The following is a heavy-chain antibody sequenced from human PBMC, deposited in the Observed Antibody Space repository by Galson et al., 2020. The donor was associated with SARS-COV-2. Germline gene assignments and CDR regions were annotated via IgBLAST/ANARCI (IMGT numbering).Heavy chain of an antibody. V-gene: IGHV3-30*03. CDR2: ISYDGNNV. CDR1: GFTFRAYG. D-gene: IGHD2-21*01. CDR3: ATEIGGAAYH. Sequence: QLGESLKISSSASGFTFRAYGMHWVRLAPGKGLEWVAFISYDGNNVYYADSVRGRFTISRDNSQNTLYLQVNSLRAEDTAVYYCATEIGGAAYHWGQGNLVTVSS. J-gene: IGHJ4*02.